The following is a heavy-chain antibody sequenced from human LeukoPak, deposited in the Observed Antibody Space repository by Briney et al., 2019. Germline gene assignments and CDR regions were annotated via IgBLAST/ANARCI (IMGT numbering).Heavy chain of an antibody. V-gene: IGHV3-30-3*01. J-gene: IGHJ6*02. CDR2: ISYDGSNK. D-gene: IGHD4-17*01. Sequence: GGSLRLSCAASGFTFSSYAMHWVRQAPGKGLEWVAVISYDGSNKYYADSVKGRFTISRDNSKNTLYLQMNSLRAEDTAVYYCARESGQPTVTTDGGMDVWGQGTTVTVSS. CDR1: GFTFSSYA. CDR3: ARESGQPTVTTDGGMDV.